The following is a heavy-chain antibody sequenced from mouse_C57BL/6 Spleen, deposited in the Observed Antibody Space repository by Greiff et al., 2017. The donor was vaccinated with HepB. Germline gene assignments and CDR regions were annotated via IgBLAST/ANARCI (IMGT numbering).Heavy chain of an antibody. V-gene: IGHV3-6*01. J-gene: IGHJ1*03. D-gene: IGHD1-1*01. CDR2: ISYDGSN. CDR3: AIYGSSYHWYFDV. CDR1: GYSITSGYY. Sequence: EVQLQESGPGLVKPSQSLSLTCSVTGYSITSGYYWNWIRQFPGNKLEWMGYISYDGSNNYNPSLKNRISITRDTSKNQFFLKLNSVTTEDTATYYCAIYGSSYHWYFDVWGTGTTVTVSS.